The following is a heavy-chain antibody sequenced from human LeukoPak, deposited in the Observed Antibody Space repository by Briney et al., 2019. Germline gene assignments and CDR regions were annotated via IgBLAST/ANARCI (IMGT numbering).Heavy chain of an antibody. CDR2: INPSGGST. Sequence: ASVKVSCKASGYTFTSYYMHWVRQAPGQGLEWMGIINPSGGSTSYAQKFQGRVTMTRDTSTSTVYMELSSLRSEDTAVYYCARDGMATISGCYYGMDVWGQGTTVTVSS. D-gene: IGHD5-24*01. V-gene: IGHV1-46*01. J-gene: IGHJ6*02. CDR1: GYTFTSYY. CDR3: ARDGMATISGCYYGMDV.